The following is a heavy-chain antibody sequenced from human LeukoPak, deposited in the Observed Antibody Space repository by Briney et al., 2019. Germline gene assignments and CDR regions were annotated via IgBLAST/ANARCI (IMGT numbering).Heavy chain of an antibody. CDR2: IQHSGGT. J-gene: IGHJ4*02. V-gene: IGHV4-30-2*01. Sequence: PSETLSLTCTVSGGSISSDGYYWSWIRQPPGKGPEWIGHIQHSGGTHYNSSLKSRVTISADRSKNQFSLKLNSVTAADTAVYYCARDHSSLLTGYWGQGTLVTVSS. CDR3: ARDHSSLLTGY. CDR1: GGSISSDGYY. D-gene: IGHD6-6*01.